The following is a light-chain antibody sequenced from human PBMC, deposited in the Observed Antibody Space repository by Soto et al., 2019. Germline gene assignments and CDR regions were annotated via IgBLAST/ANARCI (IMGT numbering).Light chain of an antibody. CDR1: EPISSY. CDR2: AAS. CDR3: QQSFRTLT. J-gene: IGKJ4*01. V-gene: IGKV1-39*01. Sequence: IQLTQSPSSLSASVGDRVTITCRASEPISSYLHWYQQKPGRAPRLLIYAASSLQSGVPSRFSGSGSGIDFTLTISSLQREDFATYYCQQSFRTLTFGGGSKVEIE.